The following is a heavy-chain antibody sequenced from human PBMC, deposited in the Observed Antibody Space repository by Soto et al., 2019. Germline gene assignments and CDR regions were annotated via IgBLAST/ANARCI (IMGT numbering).Heavy chain of an antibody. CDR3: ARRLSGKHHAYYYGFDV. CDR1: DDSISSYTYY. J-gene: IGHJ6*02. Sequence: SETLSLTCTVSDDSISSYTYYWGWVRQSPGKGLEWIASIYYTGSTYYNPSLKSRVTISADTPKNQFSLKLSSVTAADTAAYYCARRLSGKHHAYYYGFDVWGQGTTVTVSS. D-gene: IGHD2-21*01. V-gene: IGHV4-39*01. CDR2: IYYTGST.